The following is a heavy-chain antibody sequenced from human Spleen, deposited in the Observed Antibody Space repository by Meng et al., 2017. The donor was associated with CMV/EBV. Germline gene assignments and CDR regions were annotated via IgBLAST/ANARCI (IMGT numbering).Heavy chain of an antibody. CDR3: ARVRYSSGWYPGWFDP. D-gene: IGHD6-19*01. CDR1: GYTFTSYG. J-gene: IGHJ5*02. Sequence: QVHLVQSGAEVKKPGASVKVSCKASGYTFTSYGISWVRQAPGQGLEWMGWISAYNGNTNYAQKLEGRVTMTTDTSTSTAYMELRSLRSDDTAVYYGARVRYSSGWYPGWFDPWGQGTLVTVSS. CDR2: ISAYNGNT. V-gene: IGHV1-18*01.